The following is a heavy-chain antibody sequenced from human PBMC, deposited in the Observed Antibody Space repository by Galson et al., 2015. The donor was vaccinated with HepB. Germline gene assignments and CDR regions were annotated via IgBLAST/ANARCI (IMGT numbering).Heavy chain of an antibody. D-gene: IGHD3-22*01. V-gene: IGHV3-23*01. J-gene: IGHJ3*02. CDR1: GFTFSSYA. Sequence: SLRLSCAASGFTFSSYAMSWVRQAPGKGLEWVSAISGSGGSTYYADSVKGRFTISRDNSKNTLYLQMNSLRAEDTAVYYCAKRKRTWGRITMIVDPSGAFDIWGQGTMVTVSS. CDR3: AKRKRTWGRITMIVDPSGAFDI. CDR2: ISGSGGST.